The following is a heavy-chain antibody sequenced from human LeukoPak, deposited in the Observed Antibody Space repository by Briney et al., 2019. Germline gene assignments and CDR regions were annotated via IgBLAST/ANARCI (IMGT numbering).Heavy chain of an antibody. D-gene: IGHD3-22*01. CDR3: AREARYYDSSGYYYPDY. CDR1: GGSISSYY. Sequence: SETLSLTCTVSGGSISSYYWSWIRQPPGKGLEWIGYIYYSGSTNYNPSPKSRVTISVDTSKNQFSLKLSSVTAADTAVYYCAREARYYDSSGYYYPDYWGQRTLVTVSS. J-gene: IGHJ4*02. CDR2: IYYSGST. V-gene: IGHV4-59*12.